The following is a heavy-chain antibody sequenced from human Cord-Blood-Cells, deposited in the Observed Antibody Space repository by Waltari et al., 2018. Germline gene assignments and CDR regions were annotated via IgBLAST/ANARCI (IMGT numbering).Heavy chain of an antibody. CDR3: AEEGSGSYFDY. CDR1: GYTFTGYY. CDR2: INPNSGGT. Sequence: QVQLVQSGAEVKKPGASVKVACKASGYTFTGYYMPWVRQAPGQGLDWMGRINPNSGGTKYAQKFQGRVTMTRETSISTAYMGLSRLRSDDTAVYYGAEEGSGSYFDYWGQGTLVTVSS. D-gene: IGHD1-26*01. V-gene: IGHV1-2*06. J-gene: IGHJ4*02.